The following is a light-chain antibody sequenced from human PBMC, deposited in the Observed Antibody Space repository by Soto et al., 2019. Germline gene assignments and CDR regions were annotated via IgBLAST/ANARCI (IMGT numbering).Light chain of an antibody. CDR2: EVT. CDR3: ASHTGSHTSRV. Sequence: QSALTQPASVSGSPGQSITVSCTGTASDIGSYDYASWYQHHPGKAPKLLIYEVTNRPSGVSNRFSGSKSDYTASLTISGLQAEDDGHYYCASHTGSHTSRVFGGGTKLTVL. J-gene: IGLJ3*02. CDR1: ASDIGSYDY. V-gene: IGLV2-14*01.